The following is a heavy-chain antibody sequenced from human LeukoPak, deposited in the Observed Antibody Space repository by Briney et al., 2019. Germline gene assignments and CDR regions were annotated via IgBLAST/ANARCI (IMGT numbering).Heavy chain of an antibody. CDR1: GGSFSGYY. J-gene: IGHJ4*02. Sequence: PSETLSLTCAVYGGSFSGYYWSWIRQPPGKGLEWIGEINHSGSTNYNPSLKSRVTTSVDTSKNQFSLKLSSVTAADTAVYYCARPLYYDFWSGYYGDGYFDYWGQGTLVTVSS. CDR3: ARPLYYDFWSGYYGDGYFDY. D-gene: IGHD3-3*01. V-gene: IGHV4-34*01. CDR2: INHSGST.